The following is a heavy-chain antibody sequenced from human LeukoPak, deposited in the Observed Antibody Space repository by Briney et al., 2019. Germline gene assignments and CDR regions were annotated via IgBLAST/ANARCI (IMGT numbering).Heavy chain of an antibody. CDR2: VSGSGGST. CDR1: GFTFSSYA. D-gene: IGHD3-10*01. J-gene: IGHJ6*02. CDR3: AKARGSGSSYYYYYGMDV. V-gene: IGHV3-23*01. Sequence: GGSLRLSCAASGFTFSSYAMSWVRQAPGKGLEWVSGVSGSGGSTYYTDSVKGRFTISRDNSKNTLYLQMNSLRAEDTAVYYCAKARGSGSSYYYYYGMDVWGQGTTVTVSS.